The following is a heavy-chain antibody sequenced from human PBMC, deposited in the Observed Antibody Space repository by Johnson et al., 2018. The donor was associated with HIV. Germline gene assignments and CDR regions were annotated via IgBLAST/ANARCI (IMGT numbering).Heavy chain of an antibody. CDR1: GFTFSSYA. Sequence: VQLVESGGGVVQPGGSLRLSCAASGFTFSSYAMSWVRQAPGKGLEWVSAISGSGGGTYYADSVKGRFTISRDNSKNTLYLQMNTLRAEDTAVYYCAREGRTGPDTFDIWGQGTMLTVSS. J-gene: IGHJ3*02. CDR2: ISGSGGGT. CDR3: AREGRTGPDTFDI. V-gene: IGHV3-23*04.